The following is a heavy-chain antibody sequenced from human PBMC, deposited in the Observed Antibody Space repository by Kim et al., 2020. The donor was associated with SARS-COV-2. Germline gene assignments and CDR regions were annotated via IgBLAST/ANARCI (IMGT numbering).Heavy chain of an antibody. CDR3: ASRGERKTVTPEY. Sequence: SVKVSCKASGGTFSSYAISWVRQAPGQGLEWMGGIIPIFGTANYAQKFQGRVTITADESTSTAYMELSSLRSEDTAVYYCASRGERKTVTPEYWGQGTLVTVSS. V-gene: IGHV1-69*13. J-gene: IGHJ4*02. CDR2: IIPIFGTA. D-gene: IGHD4-17*01. CDR1: GGTFSSYA.